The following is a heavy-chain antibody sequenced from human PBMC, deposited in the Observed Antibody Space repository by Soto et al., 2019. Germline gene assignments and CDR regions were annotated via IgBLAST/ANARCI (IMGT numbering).Heavy chain of an antibody. CDR3: ARAREQEYSSSIFFDY. CDR2: IYSAGST. J-gene: IGHJ4*02. Sequence: EVQLVETGGGLIQPGGSLRLSCAASGLTVSRTQMAWVGQVPGKGLQWVSVIYSAGSTYYANAVKGRFTISRDISENKIYLDLSRWTGDDPAIYYCARAREQEYSSSIFFDYWGRGILVTVSS. CDR1: GLTVSRTQ. D-gene: IGHD6-6*01. V-gene: IGHV3-53*02.